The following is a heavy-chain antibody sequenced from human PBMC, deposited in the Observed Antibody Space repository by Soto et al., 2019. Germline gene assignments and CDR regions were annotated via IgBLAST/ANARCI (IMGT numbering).Heavy chain of an antibody. J-gene: IGHJ4*02. CDR3: ARDPDGLHY. V-gene: IGHV3-74*01. CDR1: GLIFSNYK. CDR2: ISTDGSIT. Sequence: VQLVESGGDLVQPGGSLRLSCAASGLIFSNYKMHWVRQAPGKGLVWVSRISTDGSITDYADSVKGRFTVSRDNAKKTLYLQMNSLRAEDTAVYYCARDPDGLHYWGQGTLVTVSS.